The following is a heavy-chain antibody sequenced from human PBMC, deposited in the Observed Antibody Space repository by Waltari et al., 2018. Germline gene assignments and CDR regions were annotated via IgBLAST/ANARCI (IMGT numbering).Heavy chain of an antibody. D-gene: IGHD1-26*01. CDR3: ARKLLLDY. CDR2: IYYSGST. V-gene: IGHV4-59*01. CDR1: GASLSRSY. Sequence: QVQLQESGPGLVKPSETLSLTCTVSGASLSRSYWSWIRQPPGKGLEWIGYIYYSGSTNYNPSLKSRVTISVDTSKNQFSLKLSSVTAADTAVYYCARKLLLDYWGQGTLVTVSS. J-gene: IGHJ4*02.